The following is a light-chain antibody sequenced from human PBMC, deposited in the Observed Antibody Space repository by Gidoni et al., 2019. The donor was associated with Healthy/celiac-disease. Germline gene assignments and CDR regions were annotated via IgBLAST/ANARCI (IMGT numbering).Light chain of an antibody. Sequence: EIVLTQSPATLSLSPGERATLSCRASQSVSSYLAWYQQKTGQAPRLLIYDASNRATGIPARFSGSGSGTDFTLTISSLEPEDFAVYYCQQRRNWPPWTFGQGTKVEIK. J-gene: IGKJ1*01. CDR2: DAS. V-gene: IGKV3-11*01. CDR3: QQRRNWPPWT. CDR1: QSVSSY.